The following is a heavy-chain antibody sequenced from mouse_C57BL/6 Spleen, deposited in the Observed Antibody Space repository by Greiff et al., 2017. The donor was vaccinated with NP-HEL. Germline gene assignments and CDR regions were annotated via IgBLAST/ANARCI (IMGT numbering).Heavy chain of an antibody. CDR3: ARKGYGSSTWFAY. V-gene: IGHV5-4*03. J-gene: IGHJ3*01. CDR1: GFTFSSYA. CDR2: ISDGGSYT. Sequence: EVKLVESGGGLVKPGGSLKLSCAASGFTFSSYAMSWVRQTPEKRLEWVATISDGGSYTYYPDNVKGRFTISRDNAKNNLYLQMSHLKSEDTAMYYCARKGYGSSTWFAYWGQGTLVTVSA. D-gene: IGHD1-1*01.